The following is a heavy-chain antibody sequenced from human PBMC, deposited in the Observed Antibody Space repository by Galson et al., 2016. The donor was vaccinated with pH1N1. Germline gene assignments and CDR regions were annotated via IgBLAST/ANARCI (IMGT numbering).Heavy chain of an antibody. V-gene: IGHV3-33*07. J-gene: IGHJ5*02. D-gene: IGHD2-15*01. CDR3: VRDFSYCRGLSCFSTPLFNWFDT. CDR2: MWHDGSHE. CDR1: GFDFSSYG. Sequence: SLRLSCAASGFDFSSYGTFWVRQAPRKGLEWVAAMWHDGSHEYYSDSVNGRFTISRDNSKNTLYLQMDRLTGEDTAVYYCVRDFSYCRGLSCFSTPLFNWFDTWGQGTLVTVSS.